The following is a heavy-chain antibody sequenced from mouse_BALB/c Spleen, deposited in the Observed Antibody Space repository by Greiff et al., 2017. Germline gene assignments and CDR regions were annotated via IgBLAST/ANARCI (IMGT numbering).Heavy chain of an antibody. J-gene: IGHJ2*01. CDR3: ARQGSYEIYFDY. Sequence: EVKLMESGGGLVQPGGSLKLSCAASGFTFSSYTMSWVRQTPEKRLEWVAYISNGGGSTYYPDTVKGRFTISRDNAKNTLYLQMSRLKSEDTAMYYCARQGSYEIYFDYWGQGTTLTVSS. V-gene: IGHV5-12-2*01. CDR1: GFTFSSYT. CDR2: ISNGGGST. D-gene: IGHD1-1*01.